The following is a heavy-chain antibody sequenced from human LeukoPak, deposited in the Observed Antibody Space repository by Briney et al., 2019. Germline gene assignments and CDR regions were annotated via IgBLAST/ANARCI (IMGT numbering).Heavy chain of an antibody. CDR1: GFTFTRYA. D-gene: IGHD6-19*01. CDR3: AKESSSRGWYGPDY. CDR2: ITGDGDGA. V-gene: IGHV3-23*01. J-gene: IGHJ4*02. Sequence: GGSLRLSCAASGFTFTRYAMTWVRQAPGRGLEWVSTITGDGDGAYYPDSVKGRFTTSRDNAKNTLYLQMNSLRADGTAVYYCAKESSSRGWYGPDYWGQGTLVTVSS.